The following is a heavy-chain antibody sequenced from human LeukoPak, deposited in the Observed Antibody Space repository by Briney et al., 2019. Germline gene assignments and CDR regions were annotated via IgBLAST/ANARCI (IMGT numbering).Heavy chain of an antibody. D-gene: IGHD3-10*01. V-gene: IGHV3-33*01. CDR2: IWYDGSNK. J-gene: IGHJ3*02. CDR1: GFTFSSYG. Sequence: GRSLRLSCAASGFTFSSYGMHWVRQAPGKGLEWVAVIWYDGSNKYYADSVKGRFTISRDNSKNTLYLQMNSLRAEDTAVYYCARGMVRGVICWGPHAFDIWGQGTMVTVSS. CDR3: ARGMVRGVICWGPHAFDI.